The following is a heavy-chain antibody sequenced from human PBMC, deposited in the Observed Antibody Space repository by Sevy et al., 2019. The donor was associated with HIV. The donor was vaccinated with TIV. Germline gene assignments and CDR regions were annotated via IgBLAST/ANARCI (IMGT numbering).Heavy chain of an antibody. CDR1: GFTFTDYW. CDR2: IKQGESEK. CDR3: AREVGGFNWRPYYFDS. Sequence: GETLKISCAASGFTFTDYWMSWVRQTPGKGREWVATIKQGESEKYYVDSVKGRLAISRDNGKNSVSLQMKGLRVEDTALYYCAREVGGFNWRPYYFDSWGQGTLVTVSS. V-gene: IGHV3-7*01. D-gene: IGHD3-3*01. J-gene: IGHJ4*02.